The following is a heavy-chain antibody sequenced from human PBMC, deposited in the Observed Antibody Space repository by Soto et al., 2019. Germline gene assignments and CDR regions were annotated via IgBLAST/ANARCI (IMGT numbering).Heavy chain of an antibody. D-gene: IGHD3-3*01. V-gene: IGHV3-13*01. Sequence: GGSLRLSCAASGFTFSSYDMHWVRQATGKGLEWVSAIGTAGDTYYPGSVKGRFTISRENAKNSLYLQMNSLTAADTAVYYCARAVGDFWSGYYLGGFDYWGQGTLVTVSS. CDR1: GFTFSSYD. CDR3: ARAVGDFWSGYYLGGFDY. CDR2: IGTAGDT. J-gene: IGHJ4*02.